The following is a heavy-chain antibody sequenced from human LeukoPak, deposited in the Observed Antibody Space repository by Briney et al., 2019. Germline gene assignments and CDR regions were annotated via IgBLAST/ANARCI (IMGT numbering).Heavy chain of an antibody. D-gene: IGHD4-23*01. J-gene: IGHJ4*02. V-gene: IGHV3-21*01. CDR3: ARDVHGGAFDY. CDR2: ITTTSSYI. Sequence: SGGSLRLSCAASGFTFSSYTMNWVRQAPGKGLEWVSSITTTSSYIYYADSVKGRFTISRDNAMNSLFLQMNSLRAEDTAVYYCARDVHGGAFDYWGQGTLVTVSS. CDR1: GFTFSSYT.